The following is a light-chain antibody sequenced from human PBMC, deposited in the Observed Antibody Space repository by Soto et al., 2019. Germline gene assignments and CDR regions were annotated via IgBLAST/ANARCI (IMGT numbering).Light chain of an antibody. J-gene: IGLJ2*01. V-gene: IGLV2-14*01. Sequence: QSALTQPAYVSGSPGQSITISCTGTSSDVGGYNYVSWYQQHPGKAPKLMIYDVSNRPSGVSNRVSGSKAVNTASLTISGLQAEDEDDYYCRSYTSSSTHVVFGGGTTVTVL. CDR2: DVS. CDR1: SSDVGGYNY. CDR3: RSYTSSSTHVV.